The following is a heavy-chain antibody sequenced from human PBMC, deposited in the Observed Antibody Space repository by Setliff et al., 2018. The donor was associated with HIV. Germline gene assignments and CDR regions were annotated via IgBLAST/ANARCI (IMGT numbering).Heavy chain of an antibody. J-gene: IGHJ3*02. D-gene: IGHD2-15*01. Sequence: ASVKVSCKTSGYTFTDYYMHWVRQAPGQGLEWMGRINANRGGTSYAQKFQGRVTMTRDTSISTGYMELSRLTSGDTDVYYCASDVVVPAATPYDAFDIWGQGTMVTVSS. CDR1: GYTFTDYY. CDR3: ASDVVVPAATPYDAFDI. V-gene: IGHV1-2*05. CDR2: INANRGGT.